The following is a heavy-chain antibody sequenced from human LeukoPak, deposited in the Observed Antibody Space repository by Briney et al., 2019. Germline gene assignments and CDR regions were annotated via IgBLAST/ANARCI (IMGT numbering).Heavy chain of an antibody. Sequence: SETLSLTCTVSGGSISGSNYYWGWIRRPPGKGLEWIGSIYYSGSTYYNPSLKSRVTISVDTSKNQFSLKLSSVTAADTAVYYCAREGYYFDYWGQGTLVTVSS. CDR1: GGSISGSNYY. CDR3: AREGYYFDY. J-gene: IGHJ4*02. D-gene: IGHD2-15*01. CDR2: IYYSGST. V-gene: IGHV4-39*07.